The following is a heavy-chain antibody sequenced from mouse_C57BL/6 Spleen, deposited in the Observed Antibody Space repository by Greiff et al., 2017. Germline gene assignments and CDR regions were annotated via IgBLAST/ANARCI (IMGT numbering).Heavy chain of an antibody. CDR2: IYPKSGNT. D-gene: IGHD2-2*01. CDR1: GYTFTSYG. CDR3: ARGYDGRSEGYFDV. J-gene: IGHJ1*03. V-gene: IGHV1-81*01. Sequence: VQLQQSGAELARPGASVKLSCKASGYTFTSYGISWVKQRPGQGLEWIGVIYPKSGNTYYNEKFKGKATLTADKSSSTAYMELRSLTSEDSAVFFYARGYDGRSEGYFDVWGTGTTVTVSS.